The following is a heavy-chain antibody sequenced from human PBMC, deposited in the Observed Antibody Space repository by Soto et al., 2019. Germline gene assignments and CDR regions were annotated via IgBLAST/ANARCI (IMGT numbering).Heavy chain of an antibody. V-gene: IGHV3-74*01. D-gene: IGHD2-8*02. CDR2: ISPDGSDV. J-gene: IGHJ4*02. CDR1: GFPFTNYW. Sequence: GSLRPSCPASGFPFTNYWMNCCRQTPRKGLMWVSRISPDGSDVGYADYVEGRFTVSRDNAKNTLYLQMLSLRAEDTAMYYCACWGHIVPVAPSDFDRWGQGTLVTVSS. CDR3: ACWGHIVPVAPSDFDR.